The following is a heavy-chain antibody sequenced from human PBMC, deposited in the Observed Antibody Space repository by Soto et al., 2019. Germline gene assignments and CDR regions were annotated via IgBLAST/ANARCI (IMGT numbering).Heavy chain of an antibody. V-gene: IGHV4-39*01. CDR2: IYYSGST. CDR3: ARHDSSFYCSGGSCYAQQNNWFDP. D-gene: IGHD2-15*01. J-gene: IGHJ5*02. Sequence: QLQLQESGPGLVKPSETLSLTCTVSGGSISSTSYYWGWIRQPPGKGLEWNGSIYYSGSTYYNPSLKRPVTISVYTSKNQSSLRLSSVTGAYTAVYYCARHDSSFYCSGGSCYAQQNNWFDPRGQGTLVTVSS. CDR1: GGSISSTSYY.